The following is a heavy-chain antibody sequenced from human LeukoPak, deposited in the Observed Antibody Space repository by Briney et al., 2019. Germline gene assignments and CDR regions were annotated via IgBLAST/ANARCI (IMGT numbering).Heavy chain of an antibody. Sequence: SQTLSLTCTVSGGSIRSGTYFWSWIRQTPGKGLQWIGYIYYNGSAYYSPSLKSRVSMPVDTPKNQFSLKLRSVTAADTAVYYCARASDERIYFDFWGQGILVTVSS. CDR1: GGSIRSGTYF. CDR2: IYYNGSA. CDR3: ARASDERIYFDF. D-gene: IGHD3-10*01. V-gene: IGHV4-30-4*01. J-gene: IGHJ4*02.